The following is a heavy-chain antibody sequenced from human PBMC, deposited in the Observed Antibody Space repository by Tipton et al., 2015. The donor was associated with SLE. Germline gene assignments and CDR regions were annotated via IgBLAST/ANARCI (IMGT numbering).Heavy chain of an antibody. V-gene: IGHV4-39*02. Sequence: TLSLTCTVSGDSTRSSGNSWGWIRQPPGKGLEWIGTIFQGGNTYYSASLRSRVTISLDTSTTHFSLTLSSVTAADTAVYYCVRGGGWFDPWGQGTLVTVSS. CDR1: GDSTRSSGNS. CDR3: VRGGGWFDP. J-gene: IGHJ5*02. D-gene: IGHD3-16*01. CDR2: IFQGGNT.